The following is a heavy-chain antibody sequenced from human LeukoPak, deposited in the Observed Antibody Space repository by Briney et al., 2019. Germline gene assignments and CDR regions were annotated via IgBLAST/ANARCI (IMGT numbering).Heavy chain of an antibody. CDR2: FDPEDGET. V-gene: IGHV1-24*01. Sequence: GASVKVSCKVSGYTLTELSMHWVRQAPGKGLEWMGGFDPEDGETIYAQKFQGRVTMTEDTSTDTAYMELSSLRSEDTAVYYCATPPTYSGSYRGWFDPWGQGTLVTVSS. CDR3: ATPPTYSGSYRGWFDP. D-gene: IGHD1-26*01. CDR1: GYTLTELS. J-gene: IGHJ5*02.